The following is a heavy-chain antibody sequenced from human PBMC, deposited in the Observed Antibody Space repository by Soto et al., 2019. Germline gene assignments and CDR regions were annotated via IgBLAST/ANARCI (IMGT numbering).Heavy chain of an antibody. V-gene: IGHV4-4*02. D-gene: IGHD6-19*01. CDR3: ARVHVMVVAGSTLGY. CDR1: GGSISSSNW. Sequence: SETLSLTCAVSGGSISSSNWWSWVRQPPGKGLEWIGEIYHSGSTNYNPSLKSRVTISVDKSKNQFSLKLSSVTAADTAVYYCARVHVMVVAGSTLGYWGHGTLVTVSS. J-gene: IGHJ4*01. CDR2: IYHSGST.